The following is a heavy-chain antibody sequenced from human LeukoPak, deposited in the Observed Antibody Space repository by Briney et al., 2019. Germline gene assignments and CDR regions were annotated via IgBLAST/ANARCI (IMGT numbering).Heavy chain of an antibody. CDR2: VFYSGST. J-gene: IGHJ4*02. CDR1: GASISYYY. D-gene: IGHD1-26*01. CDR3: ARLASGGYGPLTPFDY. V-gene: IGHV4-59*08. Sequence: SEIRSLTCTAAGASISYYYCSWLPQPPREGLGWIGVVFYSGSTNYKPSLKSRVTISVDTSKNQFSLRLSSVTAADTAVYDSARLASGGYGPLTPFDYGGQGTVVTVSS.